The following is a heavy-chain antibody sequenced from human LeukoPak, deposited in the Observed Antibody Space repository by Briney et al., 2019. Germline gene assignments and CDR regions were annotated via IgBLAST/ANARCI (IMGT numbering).Heavy chain of an antibody. D-gene: IGHD3-22*01. V-gene: IGHV1-18*01. J-gene: IGHJ4*02. Sequence: ASVKVSCKASGGTFSSYAISWVRQAPGQGLEWMAWISAYNGNTNYAQKLQGRVTMTTDTSTSTAYMELRSLRSDDTAVYYCARDGPYYYDSSGYYRFDYWGQGTLVTVSS. CDR2: ISAYNGNT. CDR3: ARDGPYYYDSSGYYRFDY. CDR1: GGTFSSYA.